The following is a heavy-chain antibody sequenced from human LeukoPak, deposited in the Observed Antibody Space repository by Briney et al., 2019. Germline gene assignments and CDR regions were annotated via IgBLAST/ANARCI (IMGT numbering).Heavy chain of an antibody. Sequence: GSLRLSCAASGFTFSSYAMSWVRQAPGKGLEWVSAISGSGGSTYYADSVKGRFTISRDNSKNTLYLQMNSLRAEDTAVYYCASITIFGVVISEPLDYWGQGTLVTVSS. CDR3: ASITIFGVVISEPLDY. V-gene: IGHV3-23*01. D-gene: IGHD3-3*01. J-gene: IGHJ4*02. CDR1: GFTFSSYA. CDR2: ISGSGGST.